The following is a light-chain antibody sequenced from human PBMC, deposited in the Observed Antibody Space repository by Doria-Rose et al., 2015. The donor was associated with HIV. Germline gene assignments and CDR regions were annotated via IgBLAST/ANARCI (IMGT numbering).Light chain of an antibody. CDR3: QQYGSSPPYT. Sequence: LPQSPGTLSLSPGERATLSCRAGQSVSSSYLAWYQQKPGQAPGLLIYGASSRATGIPDRFSGSGSGTDFTLTVSRLEPEDFAVYYCQQYGSSPPYTFGQGTKLEI. CDR1: QSVSSSY. V-gene: IGKV3-20*01. J-gene: IGKJ2*01. CDR2: GAS.